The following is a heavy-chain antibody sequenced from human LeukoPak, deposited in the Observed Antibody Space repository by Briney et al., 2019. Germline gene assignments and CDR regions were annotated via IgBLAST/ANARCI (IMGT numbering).Heavy chain of an antibody. CDR1: GFTFSSFV. V-gene: IGHV3-33*08. CDR2: IWYDGSNK. CDR3: ARGPSAYPKCFDY. J-gene: IGHJ4*02. D-gene: IGHD5-12*01. Sequence: TGGSLSLSCAASGFTFSSFVMHWVRQAPGKGLEWVAVIWYDGSNKYYADSVKGRFTISRDNSKNTLYLQMNSLRAEDTAVYYCARGPSAYPKCFDYWGQGTLVTVSS.